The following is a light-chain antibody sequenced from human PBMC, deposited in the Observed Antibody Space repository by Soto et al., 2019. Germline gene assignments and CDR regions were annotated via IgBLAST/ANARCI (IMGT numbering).Light chain of an antibody. J-gene: IGLJ2*01. V-gene: IGLV2-8*01. Sequence: QSVLTQPPSASGAPGQSVTISCAGTSSDVGGYNFVSWYQQHPGKAPKHMIYEVNKRPSGVPDRFSGSKSGNTASLTVSGLQAEDEADYYCSSYAGGNNVVFGGGTKLTVL. CDR3: SSYAGGNNVV. CDR2: EVN. CDR1: SSDVGGYNF.